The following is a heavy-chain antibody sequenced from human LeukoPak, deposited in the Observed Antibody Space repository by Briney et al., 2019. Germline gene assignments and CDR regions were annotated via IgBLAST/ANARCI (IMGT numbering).Heavy chain of an antibody. CDR1: GFTFSSYW. CDR3: ASTAPRIYYYYGMDV. CDR2: INSDGSST. D-gene: IGHD1-26*01. Sequence: GGSLRLSCAASGFTFSSYWMHWVRQAPGKGLVWVSRINSDGSSTSYADSVKGRFTISRDNAKNTLYLQMNSLRAEDTAVYYCASTAPRIYYYYGMDVWGQGTAVTVSS. J-gene: IGHJ6*02. V-gene: IGHV3-74*01.